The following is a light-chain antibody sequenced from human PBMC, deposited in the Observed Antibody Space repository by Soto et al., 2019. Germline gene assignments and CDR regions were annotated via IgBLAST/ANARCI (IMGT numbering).Light chain of an antibody. V-gene: IGKV3-15*01. J-gene: IGKJ1*01. CDR3: LQYNNWPQT. CDR1: QSVSRN. Sequence: EKMMTQSPAALSVSQGERATLSCRASQSVSRNLAWYQQKPGQAPRLLIYDASTRATGIPARFSGSGSGTEFTLTISSLQSEDFAFYYCLQYNNWPQTFGQGTKVDIK. CDR2: DAS.